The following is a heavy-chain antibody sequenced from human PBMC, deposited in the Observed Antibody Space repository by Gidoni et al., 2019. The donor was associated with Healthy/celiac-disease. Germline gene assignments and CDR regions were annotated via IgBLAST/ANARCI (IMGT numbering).Heavy chain of an antibody. J-gene: IGHJ5*02. CDR2: IKQDGSNK. D-gene: IGHD6-19*01. CDR1: GFTFSSYW. Sequence: EVQLVESGGGLVQPGGSLRLSCAAPGFTFSSYWMSWVRQAPGKGLAWVANIKQDGSNKYYVDSVKGRFPISRDNAKNSLYLQMNSLRAEDTAVYYCVRDIAVAGPPGGWFDPWGQGTLVTVSS. V-gene: IGHV3-7*03. CDR3: VRDIAVAGPPGGWFDP.